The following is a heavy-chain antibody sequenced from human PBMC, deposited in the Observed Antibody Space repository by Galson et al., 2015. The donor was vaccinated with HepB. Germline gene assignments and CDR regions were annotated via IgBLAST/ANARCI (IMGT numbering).Heavy chain of an antibody. Sequence: SLRLSCAASGFTVSNNYMSWVRQPPGKGLQWVSLIYSCGNTYYADSVKGRFTISRHNAKNTLYLQMNSLRPEDTAVYYCARSRSSWWPYFDYWGQGALVTVSS. CDR1: GFTVSNNY. V-gene: IGHV3-53*04. D-gene: IGHD6-13*01. CDR2: IYSCGNT. CDR3: ARSRSSWWPYFDY. J-gene: IGHJ4*02.